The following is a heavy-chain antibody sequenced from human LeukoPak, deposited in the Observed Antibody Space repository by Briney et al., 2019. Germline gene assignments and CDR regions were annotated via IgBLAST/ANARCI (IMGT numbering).Heavy chain of an antibody. Sequence: GGSLRLSCAASGFTFSSYSMNWVRQAPGKGLEWVSYISSSSSTIYYADSVKGRFTISRDNAKNSLYLQMNGLRAEDTAVYYCVRGRRTTTWYRWFDIWGQGTLVAVSS. CDR2: ISSSSSTI. V-gene: IGHV3-48*04. D-gene: IGHD6-13*01. CDR3: VRGRRTTTWYRWFDI. J-gene: IGHJ5*02. CDR1: GFTFSSYS.